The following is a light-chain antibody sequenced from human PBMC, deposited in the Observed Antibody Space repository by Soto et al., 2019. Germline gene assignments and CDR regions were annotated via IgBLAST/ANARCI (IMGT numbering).Light chain of an antibody. CDR3: QQYNTYTWT. V-gene: IGKV1-5*01. J-gene: IGKJ1*01. CDR2: DAS. CDR1: QSISSW. Sequence: DIQVTQSPSTPSASVGHRVTFTCQASQSISSWLAWYQQKQGKAPKLVLYDASTLQSGVPSRFSGSGSGTDGTITISRLNQDDGATYYCQQYNTYTWTFGQGTKVDIK.